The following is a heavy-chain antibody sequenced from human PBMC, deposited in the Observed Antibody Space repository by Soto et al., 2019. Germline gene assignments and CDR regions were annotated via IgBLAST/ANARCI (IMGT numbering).Heavy chain of an antibody. CDR2: IWYAGTNK. V-gene: IGHV3-33*01. CDR1: GFTFNNYG. J-gene: IGHJ6*02. CDR3: ARDQAAAPTLDYYFGMDV. D-gene: IGHD6-13*01. Sequence: QVQLVESGGGVVQPGRSLRLSCAASGFTFNNYGMHWVRQAPGKGLEWVAVIWYAGTNKYYADSVKGRFTISRDNSKNTLYLQMNSLRAEDTAVYYWARDQAAAPTLDYYFGMDVWGQGTTVTVSS.